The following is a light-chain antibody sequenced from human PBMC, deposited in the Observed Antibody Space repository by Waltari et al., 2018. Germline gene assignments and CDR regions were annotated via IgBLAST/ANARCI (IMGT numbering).Light chain of an antibody. CDR2: WAS. CDR3: QQYYNTPLT. V-gene: IGKV4-1*01. Sequence: DIVMTQSPESLAVSLGERATLHCKTSESVLYSSNNKNHLAWYQQKPGQPPKLLIYWASTRESGVPERFSGSGSETDFTLTVTSLQAEDVAVYYCQQYYNTPLTFGGGTKVEIK. J-gene: IGKJ4*01. CDR1: ESVLYSSNNKNH.